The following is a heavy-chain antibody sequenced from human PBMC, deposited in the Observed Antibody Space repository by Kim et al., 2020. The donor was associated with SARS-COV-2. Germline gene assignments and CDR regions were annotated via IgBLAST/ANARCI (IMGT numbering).Heavy chain of an antibody. J-gene: IGHJ4*02. CDR2: LNPSDGST. V-gene: IGHV1-46*01. CDR3: ARTQSGDMDF. D-gene: IGHD1-26*01. Sequence: APGQGLQWMGILNPSDGSTSFAEQFQGRVPVTRDTSTTTVYMELTSLQSDDTAVYYCARTQSGDMDFWGQGTLVTVSS.